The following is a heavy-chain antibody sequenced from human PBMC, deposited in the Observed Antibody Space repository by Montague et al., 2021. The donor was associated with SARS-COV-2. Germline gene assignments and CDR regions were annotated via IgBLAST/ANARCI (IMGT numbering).Heavy chain of an antibody. CDR1: GYSISSSNW. Sequence: SETLSLTCAVSGYSISSSNWWGWIRQPPGKGLEWIGYIYYSGSTYYNPSLKSRVTMSVDTSKNQFSLKLSSVTAVDTAVYYCATGFSGYSSSWFDKPLLEVERAGPEFDYWGQGTLVTVSS. D-gene: IGHD6-13*01. CDR2: IYYSGST. J-gene: IGHJ4*02. V-gene: IGHV4-28*01. CDR3: ATGFSGYSSSWFDKPLLEVERAGPEFDY.